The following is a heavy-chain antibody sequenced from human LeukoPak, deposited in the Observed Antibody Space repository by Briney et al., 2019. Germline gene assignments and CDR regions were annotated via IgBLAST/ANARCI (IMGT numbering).Heavy chain of an antibody. D-gene: IGHD2-2*01. CDR3: ARIRGYCSSTSCFNDH. CDR1: GFTFSSYE. J-gene: IGHJ4*02. V-gene: IGHV3-48*03. Sequence: PGGSLRLSCAASGFTFSSYEMNWVRQAPGKGLGWGSYISSGGSSIYYADSVKGRFTISRDNAKNSLYLQMNSLRAEDTAVYYCARIRGYCSSTSCFNDHWGQGTLVTVSS. CDR2: ISSGGSSI.